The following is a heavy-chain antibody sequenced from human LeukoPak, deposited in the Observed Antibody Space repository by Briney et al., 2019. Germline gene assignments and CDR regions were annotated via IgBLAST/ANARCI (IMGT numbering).Heavy chain of an antibody. V-gene: IGHV4-59*12. J-gene: IGHJ4*02. D-gene: IGHD6-19*01. CDR1: GSSISSYY. Sequence: SETLSLTCTVSGSSISSYYWSWIRQPPGKGLEWIGYIYYSGSTNYNPSLKSRVTISVDKSKNQFSLKLSSVTAADTAVYYCARRDYSSGWYKNYWGQGTLVTVSS. CDR2: IYYSGST. CDR3: ARRDYSSGWYKNY.